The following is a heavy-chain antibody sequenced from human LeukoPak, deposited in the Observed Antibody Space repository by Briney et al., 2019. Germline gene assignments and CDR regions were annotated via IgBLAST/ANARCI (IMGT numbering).Heavy chain of an antibody. CDR2: IYSSGTT. CDR1: GASIRNTSFY. D-gene: IGHD3-9*01. Sequence: SETLSLTCAVSGASIRNTSFYWGWIRRPPGKGLQWIASIYSSGTTYYNPSLKSRVTISVDTSKNQFSLKLSSVTAADTAVYYCARRFLTGYYIGPLDYWGQGTLVTVSS. V-gene: IGHV4-39*01. J-gene: IGHJ4*02. CDR3: ARRFLTGYYIGPLDY.